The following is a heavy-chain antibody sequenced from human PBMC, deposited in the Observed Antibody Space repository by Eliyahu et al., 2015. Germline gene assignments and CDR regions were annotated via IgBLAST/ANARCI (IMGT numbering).Heavy chain of an antibody. V-gene: IGHV4-34*01. D-gene: IGHD5-18*01. J-gene: IGHJ4*02. CDR2: INHSGST. CDR1: GGSFSGYY. CDR3: ARVLGYSYGNVDY. Sequence: QVQLQQWGAGLLKPSETLSLTCAVYGGSFSGYYWSWIRQPPGKGLEWIGEINHSGSTNSNPSLKSRVTISVDTSKNQFSLKLSSVTAADTAVYYCARVLGYSYGNVDYWGQGTLVTVSS.